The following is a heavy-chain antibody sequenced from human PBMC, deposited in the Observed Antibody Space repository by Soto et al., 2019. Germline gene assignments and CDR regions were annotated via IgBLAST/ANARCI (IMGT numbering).Heavy chain of an antibody. CDR3: ARGRGYDSFDF. D-gene: IGHD3-3*01. CDR1: GVTISYGGYS. V-gene: IGHV4-30-2*06. J-gene: IGHJ4*02. Sequence: SETLSLTCSVSGVTISYGGYSWSWSRQSPGKGLEWLGYISHVETTYYNPSFQSRLSLSIDRTRNQFSLSLSSMTAADKAVYYCARGRGYDSFDFWGQGIQVTVSS. CDR2: ISHVETT.